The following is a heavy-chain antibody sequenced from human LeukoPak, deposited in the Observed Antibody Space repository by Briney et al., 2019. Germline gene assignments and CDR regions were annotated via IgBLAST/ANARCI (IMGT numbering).Heavy chain of an antibody. CDR1: GYTFTGYY. D-gene: IGHD2-15*01. Sequence: GASVKVSCKASGYTFTGYYMHWVRQAPGQGLEWMGWINPNSGGTNYAQKFQGRVTMTRDTSISTAYMELSRLRSDDTAVYYCARAAGVVAATPLDYWSQGTLVTVSS. CDR3: ARAAGVVAATPLDY. V-gene: IGHV1-2*02. J-gene: IGHJ4*02. CDR2: INPNSGGT.